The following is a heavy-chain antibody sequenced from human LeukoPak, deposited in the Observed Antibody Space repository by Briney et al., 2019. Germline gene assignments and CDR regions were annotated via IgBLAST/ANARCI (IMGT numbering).Heavy chain of an antibody. CDR2: ISSSGSTI. CDR3: ARDSSTAYYYDSSGYDRGFDY. J-gene: IGHJ4*02. Sequence: GGTLRLSCAASGFTFSSYGMSWVRQAPGKGLEWVSYISSSGSTIYYADSVKGRFTISRDNAKNSLYLQMNSLRAEDTAVYYCARDSSTAYYYDSSGYDRGFDYWGQGTLVTVSS. D-gene: IGHD3-22*01. CDR1: GFTFSSYG. V-gene: IGHV3-48*04.